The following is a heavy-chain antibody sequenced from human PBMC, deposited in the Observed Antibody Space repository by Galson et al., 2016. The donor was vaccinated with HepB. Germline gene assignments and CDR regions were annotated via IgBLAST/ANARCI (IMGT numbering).Heavy chain of an antibody. D-gene: IGHD4-17*01. V-gene: IGHV1-69*01. CDR3: AQPRTTVTTLYYYYGMDV. J-gene: IGHJ6*02. CDR1: GGTFSNYA. CDR2: IIPIFGTA. Sequence: SGGTFSNYAISWVRQAPGQGLEWMGGIIPIFGTANYAQKFQGRVTITADESTSTAYMELSGLRSEDTAVYYCAQPRTTVTTLYYYYGMDVWGQGTTVTVSS.